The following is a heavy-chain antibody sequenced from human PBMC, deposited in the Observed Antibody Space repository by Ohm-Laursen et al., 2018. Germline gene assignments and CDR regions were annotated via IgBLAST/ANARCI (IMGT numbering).Heavy chain of an antibody. V-gene: IGHV3-7*01. CDR2: IKPDGSDK. J-gene: IGHJ4*02. Sequence: SLRLSCTASGFTFSTSWMTWVRQAPGRGLDWVATIKPDGSDKYYVDSVRGRFTISRDNAENSMYLNMNSLRADDTAVYYCTRGRGWLWGQGTLVIVSS. CDR3: TRGRGWL. D-gene: IGHD6-19*01. CDR1: GFTFSTSW.